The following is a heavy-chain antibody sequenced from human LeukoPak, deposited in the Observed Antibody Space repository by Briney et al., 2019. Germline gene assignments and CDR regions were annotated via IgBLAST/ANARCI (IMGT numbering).Heavy chain of an antibody. CDR3: ARSLAFCAGDCYSDYIDS. CDR1: GGSISTGVHY. Sequence: PSETLSLTCSVSGGSISTGVHYWNWIRQHPGKGLEWIGYIHNTGSTDYNPSLKSRVTISVDTSKNQFSLKLNSVTAADTAVYSCARSLAFCAGDCYSDYIDSWGQGTLVTVSS. J-gene: IGHJ4*02. D-gene: IGHD2-21*02. CDR2: IHNTGST. V-gene: IGHV4-31*03.